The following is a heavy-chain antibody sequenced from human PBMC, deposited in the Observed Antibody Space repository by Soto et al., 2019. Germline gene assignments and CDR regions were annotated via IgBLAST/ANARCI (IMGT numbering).Heavy chain of an antibody. J-gene: IGHJ4*02. Sequence: QVQLVESGGGVVQPGRSLRLSCAASGFTFSSYGMHWVRQAPDKGLEWVAVIWYDGSNKYYADSVKGRFTISRDNSKNTLYLQMNSLRAEDTAVYYCARVGYDPSFDYWGQGTLVTVSS. D-gene: IGHD2-2*01. CDR2: IWYDGSNK. V-gene: IGHV3-33*01. CDR3: ARVGYDPSFDY. CDR1: GFTFSSYG.